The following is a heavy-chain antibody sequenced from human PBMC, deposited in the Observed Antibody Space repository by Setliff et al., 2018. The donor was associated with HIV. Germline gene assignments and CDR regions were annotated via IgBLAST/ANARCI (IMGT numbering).Heavy chain of an antibody. CDR3: TRDRSRDYSDSSGYYHFFDP. CDR1: GFTFGDYS. D-gene: IGHD3-22*01. J-gene: IGHJ5*02. V-gene: IGHV3-49*03. Sequence: GGSLRLSCTASGFTFGDYSMTWFRQAPGKGLEWVGFIRSKAYGGTTEYAASVKGRFTISRDDFKGGAYLQMNSLKTEDTAVYYCTRDRSRDYSDSSGYYHFFDPWGQGTLVTVSS. CDR2: IRSKAYGGTT.